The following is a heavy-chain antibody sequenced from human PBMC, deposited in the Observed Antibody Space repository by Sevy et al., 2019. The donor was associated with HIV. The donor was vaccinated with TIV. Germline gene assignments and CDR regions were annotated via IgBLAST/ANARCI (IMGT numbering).Heavy chain of an antibody. V-gene: IGHV3-21*01. Sequence: GGSLRLSCAASGFTFNIYSMNWVRQAPGKGLEWVSSISGSGSYMFYADSVKGGFTTSRDNAKNSLYLQVNSPRAEDTAVDYCARGRGDPREDCFDYWGQGTLVTVSS. CDR2: ISGSGSYM. J-gene: IGHJ4*02. D-gene: IGHD2-21*02. CDR1: GFTFNIYS. CDR3: ARGRGDPREDCFDY.